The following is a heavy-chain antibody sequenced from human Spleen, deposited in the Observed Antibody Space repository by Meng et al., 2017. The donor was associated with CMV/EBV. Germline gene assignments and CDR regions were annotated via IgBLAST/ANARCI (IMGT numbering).Heavy chain of an antibody. J-gene: IGHJ4*02. V-gene: IGHV1-2*06. Sequence: SGYTFTGYYMHWVRQAPGQGLEWMRRINPNSGGTNYAQKFQGRVTMTRDTSISTAYMELSRLRSDDTAVYYCARAANYSGNEVPDYWGQGTLVTVSS. D-gene: IGHD4-23*01. CDR2: INPNSGGT. CDR3: ARAANYSGNEVPDY. CDR1: GYTFTGYY.